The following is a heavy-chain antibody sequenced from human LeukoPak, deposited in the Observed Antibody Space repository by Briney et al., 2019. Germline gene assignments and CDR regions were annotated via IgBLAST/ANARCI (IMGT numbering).Heavy chain of an antibody. Sequence: GGSLRLSCAASGFTFSSYSMNWVRQAPGKGLEWVSYISSSSSTIYYADSVKGRFTISRDNAKNSLCLQMNSLRDEDTAVYYCARAHPYGSGSYYTEMYYFDYWGQGTLVTVSS. V-gene: IGHV3-48*02. CDR1: GFTFSSYS. CDR2: ISSSSSTI. D-gene: IGHD3-10*01. J-gene: IGHJ4*02. CDR3: ARAHPYGSGSYYTEMYYFDY.